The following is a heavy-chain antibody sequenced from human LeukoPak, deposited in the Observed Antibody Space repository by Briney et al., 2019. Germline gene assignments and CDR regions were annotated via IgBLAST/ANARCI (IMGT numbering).Heavy chain of an antibody. CDR2: IYYSGST. V-gene: IGHV4-59*01. CDR1: GGSISSYY. Sequence: SETPSLTCTVSGGSISSYYWSWIRQPPGKGLEWIGYIYYSGSTNYNPSLKSRVTISVDTSKNQFSLKLSSVTAADTAVYYCASGPTVAGHDYYYGMDVWGQGTTVTVSS. J-gene: IGHJ6*02. CDR3: ASGPTVAGHDYYYGMDV. D-gene: IGHD6-19*01.